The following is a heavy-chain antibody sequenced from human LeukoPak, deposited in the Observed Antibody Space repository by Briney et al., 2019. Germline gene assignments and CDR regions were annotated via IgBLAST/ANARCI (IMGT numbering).Heavy chain of an antibody. CDR2: INPNSGGT. V-gene: IGHV1-2*02. CDR1: GYTFTSYY. J-gene: IGHJ5*02. Sequence: GASVKVSCKASGYTFTSYYMHWVRQAPGQGLEWMGWINPNSGGTNYAQKFQGRVTMTRDTSISTAYMELSRLRSDDTAVYYCARGGYYDSSGLFDPWGQGTLVTVSS. CDR3: ARGGYYDSSGLFDP. D-gene: IGHD3-22*01.